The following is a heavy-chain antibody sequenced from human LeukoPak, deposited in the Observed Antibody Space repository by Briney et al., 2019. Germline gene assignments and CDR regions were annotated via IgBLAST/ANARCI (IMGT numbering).Heavy chain of an antibody. V-gene: IGHV4-30-2*01. J-gene: IGHJ5*02. D-gene: IGHD3-10*01. CDR3: ARAARTYYGSGSFPGWFDP. CDR1: GGSISSGGYS. CDR2: IYHSGST. Sequence: SQTLSLTCAVSGGSISSGGYSWSWIRQPPGKGLEWIGYIYHSGSTYYNPSLKSRVTISVDRSKTQFSLKLSSVPAADTAVYYCARAARTYYGSGSFPGWFDPWGQGTLVTVSS.